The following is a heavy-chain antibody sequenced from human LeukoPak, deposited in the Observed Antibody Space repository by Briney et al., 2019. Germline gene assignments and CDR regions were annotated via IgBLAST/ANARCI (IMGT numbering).Heavy chain of an antibody. J-gene: IGHJ4*02. D-gene: IGHD3-22*01. CDR2: INSDGSST. CDR1: GFTFRSYW. CDR3: ARGPQNYDSSVYLNY. Sequence: GGSLRLSCAASGFTFRSYWMHWVRQAPGKGLVWVSRINSDGSSTSYADSVKGRFTISRDNAKNTLFLQTNSLRAEDTAVYYCARGPQNYDSSVYLNYWGQGTLVTVSS. V-gene: IGHV3-74*01.